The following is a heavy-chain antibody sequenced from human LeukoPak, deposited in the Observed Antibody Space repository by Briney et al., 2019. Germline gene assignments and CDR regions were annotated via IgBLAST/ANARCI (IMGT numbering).Heavy chain of an antibody. CDR1: GFGFSNYW. Sequence: GGSLRLSCAASGFGFSNYWMSWVRQAPGKGREWVANIQEDGTEKYCVGSVEGRFTISRDNAKNSLYLEMNNLGAEDTAVYYCARDGHGYNRAAFDIWGQGTMVNVSS. V-gene: IGHV3-7*01. CDR3: ARDGHGYNRAAFDI. CDR2: IQEDGTEK. J-gene: IGHJ3*02. D-gene: IGHD5-24*01.